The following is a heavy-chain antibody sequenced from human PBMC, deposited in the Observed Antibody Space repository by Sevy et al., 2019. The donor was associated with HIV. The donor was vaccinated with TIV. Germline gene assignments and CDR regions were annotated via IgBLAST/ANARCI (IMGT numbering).Heavy chain of an antibody. D-gene: IGHD2-2*01. CDR2: IGYDGRKK. Sequence: GGSLRLSCAVSGLTFNSYGMHWVRQAPGKGLEWLAFIGYDGRKKFYGDSVKGRFTISRDNSKNTLYLQMNSRRVEDTAVYHCTTEKENQLLRFDYWGQGTLVTVSS. J-gene: IGHJ4*02. CDR1: GLTFNSYG. CDR3: TTEKENQLLRFDY. V-gene: IGHV3-30*02.